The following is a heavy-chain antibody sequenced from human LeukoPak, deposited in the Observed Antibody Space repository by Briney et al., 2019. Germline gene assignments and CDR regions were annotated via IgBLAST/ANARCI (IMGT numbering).Heavy chain of an antibody. V-gene: IGHV3-48*03. CDR2: ISSSGSTI. Sequence: GGSLRLSCAASGFTFSSYEMHWVRQAPGKGLEWVSYISSSGSTIYYADSVKGRFTISRDNAKNSLYLQMNSLRAEDTAVYYCARDYGGSSPFDFWGQGTLVTVSS. CDR3: ARDYGGSSPFDF. D-gene: IGHD4-23*01. CDR1: GFTFSSYE. J-gene: IGHJ4*02.